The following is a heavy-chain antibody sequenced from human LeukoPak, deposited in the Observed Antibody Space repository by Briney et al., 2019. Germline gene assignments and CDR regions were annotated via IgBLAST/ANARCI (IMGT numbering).Heavy chain of an antibody. V-gene: IGHV3-21*01. CDR2: ISSSSSYI. J-gene: IGHJ3*02. Sequence: PGGSLRLSCAASGFTFSSYAMTWVRQAPGKGLEWVSSISSSSSYIYYADSVKGRFTISRDNAKNSLYLQMNSLRAEDTAVYYCANRLGYYDSSGYYYVGAFDIWGQGTMVTVSS. CDR1: GFTFSSYA. CDR3: ANRLGYYDSSGYYYVGAFDI. D-gene: IGHD3-22*01.